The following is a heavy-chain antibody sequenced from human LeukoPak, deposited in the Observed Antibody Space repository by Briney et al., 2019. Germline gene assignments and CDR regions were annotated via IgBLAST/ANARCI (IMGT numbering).Heavy chain of an antibody. V-gene: IGHV4-59*01. Sequence: SETLSLTCTGSGGSISSYYWSWIRQPPGKGLEWIGYIYYSGSTNYNPSLKSRDTISVDTSKNQFSLKLSSVTAADTAVYYCARDAAPRGFDYWGQGTLVTVSS. CDR3: ARDAAPRGFDY. CDR2: IYYSGST. CDR1: GGSISSYY. D-gene: IGHD3-10*01. J-gene: IGHJ4*02.